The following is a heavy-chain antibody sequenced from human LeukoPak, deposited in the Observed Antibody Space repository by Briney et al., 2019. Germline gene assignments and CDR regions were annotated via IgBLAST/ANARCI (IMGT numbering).Heavy chain of an antibody. Sequence: SETLSLTCAVSGFSISSGYYWGWIRQPPGKGLEWIGSIYHSGSTYYNPSLKSRVTISVDTSKNQFSLKLSSVTAADTAVYYCASLNYYGSGSYYYYYYMDVWGKGTMVTVSS. V-gene: IGHV4-38-2*01. CDR3: ASLNYYGSGSYYYYYYMDV. CDR1: GFSISSGYY. J-gene: IGHJ6*03. CDR2: IYHSGST. D-gene: IGHD3-10*01.